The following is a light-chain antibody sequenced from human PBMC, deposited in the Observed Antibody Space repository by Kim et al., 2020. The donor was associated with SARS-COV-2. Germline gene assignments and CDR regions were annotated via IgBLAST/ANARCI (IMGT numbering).Light chain of an antibody. CDR2: DAS. Sequence: EIVMMQSPVTLSVSPGERVTLSCRASQSVGTNLAWYLQKPGQTPRLLIYDASTRATGIPARFSGGGSGTEFTLTINSLQSEDLAVYYCQQYDKWPLTFGQGTKVEIK. J-gene: IGKJ1*01. CDR3: QQYDKWPLT. CDR1: QSVGTN. V-gene: IGKV3-15*01.